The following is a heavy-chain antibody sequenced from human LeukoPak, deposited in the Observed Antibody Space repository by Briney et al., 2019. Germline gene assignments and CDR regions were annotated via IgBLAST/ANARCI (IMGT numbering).Heavy chain of an antibody. Sequence: ASVKVSCKASGYIFTDHYTHWVRQAPGQGLEWMGWINPNSGGTNYAQKFQGRVTMTRDTSISTAYMELSRLRSDDTAVYYCARDRITGPMDVWGKGTTVTVSS. D-gene: IGHD1-20*01. CDR1: GYIFTDHY. J-gene: IGHJ6*03. V-gene: IGHV1-2*02. CDR2: INPNSGGT. CDR3: ARDRITGPMDV.